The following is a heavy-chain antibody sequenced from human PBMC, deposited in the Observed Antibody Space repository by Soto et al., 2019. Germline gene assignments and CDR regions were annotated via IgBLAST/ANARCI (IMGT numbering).Heavy chain of an antibody. CDR2: TSYDGNNK. CDR1: GFIFSSYG. J-gene: IGHJ4*02. CDR3: AKGGIGSKWYAPGDY. Sequence: QVHLVESGGGVVQPGRSLRLSCAASGFIFSSYGMHWVRQAPGKGLEWVAVTSYDGNNKYYADSMKGRFTISRDNSKNTLYLQINSLRTEDTAVYYCAKGGIGSKWYAPGDYWGQGTLVTVSS. V-gene: IGHV3-30*18. D-gene: IGHD6-13*01.